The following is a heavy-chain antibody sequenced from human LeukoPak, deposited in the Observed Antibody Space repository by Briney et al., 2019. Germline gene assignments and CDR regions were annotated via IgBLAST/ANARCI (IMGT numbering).Heavy chain of an antibody. CDR2: ISGSGGST. CDR1: GCTFSSYA. Sequence: GGSLRLFCAASGCTFSSYAMSWVRQAPGKGLEWVSAISGSGGSTYYADSVKGRFTISRDNSKHMLYLQMTTLRAEDTAVYYCAKDRDYSGSGSKRFDYWGQGTLITVSS. CDR3: AKDRDYSGSGSKRFDY. D-gene: IGHD3-10*01. V-gene: IGHV3-23*01. J-gene: IGHJ4*02.